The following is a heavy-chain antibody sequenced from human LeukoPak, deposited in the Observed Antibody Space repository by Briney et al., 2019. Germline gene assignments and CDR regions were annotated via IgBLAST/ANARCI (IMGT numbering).Heavy chain of an antibody. CDR3: ASQSIAARPV. V-gene: IGHV4-34*01. CDR2: INHSGST. Sequence: PSETLSLTCTVSGGSISSYYWSWIRQPPGKGLEWIGEINHSGSTNYNPSLKSRVTISVDTSKNQFSLKLSSVTAADTAVYYCASQSIAARPVWGQGTTVTVSS. D-gene: IGHD6-6*01. CDR1: GGSISSYY. J-gene: IGHJ6*02.